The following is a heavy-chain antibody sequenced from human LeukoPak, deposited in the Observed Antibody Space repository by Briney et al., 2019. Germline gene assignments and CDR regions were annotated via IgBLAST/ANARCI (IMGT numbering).Heavy chain of an antibody. V-gene: IGHV3-30*18. CDR3: AKLAFCGGYCFPFDS. CDR2: ILYDGSHK. J-gene: IGHJ4*02. D-gene: IGHD2-21*02. CDR1: GFTFNSYD. Sequence: GGSLRLSCAASGFTFNSYDMHWVRLAPGKGLEWVAFILYDGSHKYYADSVKGRFTISRDNSKNTLYLQMNSLRAEDTAVYYCAKLAFCGGYCFPFDSWGQGTLVTVSS.